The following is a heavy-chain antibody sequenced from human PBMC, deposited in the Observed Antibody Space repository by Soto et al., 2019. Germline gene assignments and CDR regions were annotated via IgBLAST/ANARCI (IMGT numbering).Heavy chain of an antibody. Sequence: ASVKVSCKASGYTFTGYAMHWVRQAPGQRLEWMGWINAGNGNTKYSQKFQGRVTITRDTSTSTAYMELRSLRSDDTALYYCARDFHCSGGRCYDCFDPWGQGTLVTVSS. CDR3: ARDFHCSGGRCYDCFDP. CDR2: INAGNGNT. D-gene: IGHD2-15*01. V-gene: IGHV1-3*01. J-gene: IGHJ5*02. CDR1: GYTFTGYA.